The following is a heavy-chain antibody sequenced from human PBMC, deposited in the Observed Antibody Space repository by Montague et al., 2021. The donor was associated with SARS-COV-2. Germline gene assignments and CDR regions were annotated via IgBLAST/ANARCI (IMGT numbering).Heavy chain of an antibody. CDR3: ARSPRGSGTGWLDY. Sequence: AASGFTSGDYQMTWVRQAPGKGLQWVANINQDETAKTYVDSVKGRFTISRDNAKNSLILQMNSLKDEDTAVYYCARSPRGSGTGWLDYWGQGTLVTVSS. CDR2: INQDETAK. CDR1: GFTSGDYQ. D-gene: IGHD3/OR15-3a*01. V-gene: IGHV3-7*01. J-gene: IGHJ4*02.